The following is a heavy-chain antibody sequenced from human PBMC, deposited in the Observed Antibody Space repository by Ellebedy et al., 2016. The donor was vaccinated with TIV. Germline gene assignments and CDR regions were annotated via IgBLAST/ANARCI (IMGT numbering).Heavy chain of an antibody. CDR1: GYTFTGYY. CDR2: INPKSGAT. Sequence: AASVKVSCKASGYTFTGYYIHWARQAPGQGLEWRGWINPKSGATNYAQKFLPRVTMTRDTSISTVYMELTRLRSDDTAVYYCARGAANVAFGELYDWFHPWGQGSLVTVSS. D-gene: IGHD3-10*01. V-gene: IGHV1-2*02. CDR3: ARGAANVAFGELYDWFHP. J-gene: IGHJ5*02.